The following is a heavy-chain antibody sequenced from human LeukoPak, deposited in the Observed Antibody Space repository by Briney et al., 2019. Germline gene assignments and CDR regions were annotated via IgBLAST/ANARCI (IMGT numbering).Heavy chain of an antibody. D-gene: IGHD4-17*01. CDR2: INPNSGGT. CDR1: GYTFTSYY. J-gene: IGHJ3*02. CDR3: LYGDYPADAFDI. Sequence: ASVKVSCKASGYTFTSYYMHWVRQAPGQGLEWMGIINPNSGGTNYAQKFQGRVTMTRDTSISTAYMELSRLRSDDTAVYYCLYGDYPADAFDIWGQGTMVTVSS. V-gene: IGHV1-2*02.